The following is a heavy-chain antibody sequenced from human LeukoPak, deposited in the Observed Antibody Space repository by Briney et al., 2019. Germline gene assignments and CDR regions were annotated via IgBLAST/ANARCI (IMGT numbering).Heavy chain of an antibody. CDR2: ISGSGGST. Sequence: GGSLRLSCAASGFTFSSYAMSWVRQAPGKGLEWVSAISGSGGSTYYADSVKGRFTISRDNSKNTLYLQMNSLRAEDTAVYYCAKGGRYCSSTSCYPNWFDPWGQGTLVTVSS. D-gene: IGHD2-2*01. J-gene: IGHJ5*02. CDR1: GFTFSSYA. V-gene: IGHV3-23*01. CDR3: AKGGRYCSSTSCYPNWFDP.